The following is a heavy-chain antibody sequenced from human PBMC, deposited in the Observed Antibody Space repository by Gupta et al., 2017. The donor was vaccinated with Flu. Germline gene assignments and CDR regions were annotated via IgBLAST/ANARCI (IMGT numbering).Heavy chain of an antibody. CDR1: GYTFSSHH. CDR3: ATTVVKGGAFDI. D-gene: IGHD4-23*01. CDR2: ISPSGGST. V-gene: IGHV1-46*01. Sequence: QVQLVQSGAEVKKPGASVKVSCKASGYTFSSHHIHCVRQAPGQGLEWMGIISPSGGSTIYAQKFQGRATMTRDTSTSTVYMELSSLRSEDTAVYYCATTVVKGGAFDIWGQGTMVTVSS. J-gene: IGHJ3*02.